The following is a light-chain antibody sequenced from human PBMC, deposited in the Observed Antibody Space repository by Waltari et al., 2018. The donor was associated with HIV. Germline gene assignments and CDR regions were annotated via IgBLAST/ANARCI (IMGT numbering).Light chain of an antibody. Sequence: DIVMTQSPDSLAVSLGERATINCKSRQSVLYSSNNKNYLAWYQQKPGQPPKLLIYWASTRESGVPDRCSGSGSGTDFTLTISSLQAEDVAVYYCQQYYSSPPTFGQGTKVEIK. J-gene: IGKJ1*01. CDR3: QQYYSSPPT. CDR1: QSVLYSSNNKNY. CDR2: WAS. V-gene: IGKV4-1*01.